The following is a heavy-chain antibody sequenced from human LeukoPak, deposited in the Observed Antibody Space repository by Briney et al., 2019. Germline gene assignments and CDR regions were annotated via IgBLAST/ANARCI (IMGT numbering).Heavy chain of an antibody. D-gene: IGHD2-15*01. CDR1: GFTFSGYA. CDR3: ARVAFPQGGSSYYFDY. V-gene: IGHV3-30-3*01. CDR2: ISYDGSNK. Sequence: GRSLRLSCAASGFTFSGYAMHWVRQAPGKGLEWVAVISYDGSNKYYADSVKGRFTISRDNSKNTLYLQMNSLRAEDTAVYYCARVAFPQGGSSYYFDYWGQGTLVTVSS. J-gene: IGHJ4*02.